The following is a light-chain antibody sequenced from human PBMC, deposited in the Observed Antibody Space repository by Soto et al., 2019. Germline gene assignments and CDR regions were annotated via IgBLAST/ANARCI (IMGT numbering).Light chain of an antibody. V-gene: IGLV2-14*01. Sequence: QSALTQPASVSGSPGQSITISCTGTSSDVGGYNYVSWYQQHPGKAPKLMIYEVSNRPSGVSNRFSGSKSGNTASLTISGLQAEDEADYYCSSYTSSSTLGVFGGGTQLTAL. J-gene: IGLJ2*01. CDR2: EVS. CDR1: SSDVGGYNY. CDR3: SSYTSSSTLGV.